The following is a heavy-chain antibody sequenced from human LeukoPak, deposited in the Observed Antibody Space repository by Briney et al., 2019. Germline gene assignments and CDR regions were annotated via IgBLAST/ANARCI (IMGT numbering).Heavy chain of an antibody. CDR2: ISYDGGNK. J-gene: IGHJ6*02. Sequence: LPGGSLRLSCAASGFTFNSYEMHWVCQAPGKGLEWVAVISYDGGNKYYADFVKGRFTFSRDNSKNTVHLQMNSLRAEDTAVYYCARGRSRERAYGMDVWGPGTTVTVSS. CDR3: ARGRSRERAYGMDV. D-gene: IGHD6-6*01. CDR1: GFTFNSYE. V-gene: IGHV3-30-3*01.